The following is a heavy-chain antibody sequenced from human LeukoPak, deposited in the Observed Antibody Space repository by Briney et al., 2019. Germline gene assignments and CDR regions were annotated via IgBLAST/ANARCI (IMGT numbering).Heavy chain of an antibody. CDR1: GFTFSSYA. Sequence: GGSLRLSCAASGFTFSSYAMHWVRQAPGKGLEWVAVISYDGSNKYYADSVKGRFTISRDNSKNTLYLQMNSLRAEDTAVYYCARDLRGWYYYDSSGPFDYWGQGTLVTVSS. CDR3: ARDLRGWYYYDSSGPFDY. V-gene: IGHV3-30*04. CDR2: ISYDGSNK. J-gene: IGHJ4*02. D-gene: IGHD3-22*01.